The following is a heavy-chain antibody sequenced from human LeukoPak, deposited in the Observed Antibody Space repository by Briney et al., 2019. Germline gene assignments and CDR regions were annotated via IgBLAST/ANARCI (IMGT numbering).Heavy chain of an antibody. CDR2: IYTSGST. J-gene: IGHJ3*02. D-gene: IGHD6-19*01. CDR1: GGSISSGSYY. Sequence: SETLSLTCTVSGGSISSGSYYWSWIRQPAGKGLEWIGRIYTSGSTNYNPSLKSRVTISVDTSKNQFSLKLSSVTAADTAVYYCARAGAVPGTGAFDIWGQGTMVTVSS. CDR3: ARAGAVPGTGAFDI. V-gene: IGHV4-61*02.